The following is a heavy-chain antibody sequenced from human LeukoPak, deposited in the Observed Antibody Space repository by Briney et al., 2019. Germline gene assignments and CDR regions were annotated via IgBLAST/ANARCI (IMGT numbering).Heavy chain of an antibody. CDR3: AKDLGRYRNNYFDY. CDR2: ISGSGGGT. D-gene: IGHD1-26*01. Sequence: PGGSLRLSCAASGFTFSSYAMSWVRQAPEKGLEWVSTISGSGGGTYYADSVKGRFTISRDDSKNTLYLQMNSLRAEDMAVYYCAKDLGRYRNNYFDYWGQGTLVTVSS. CDR1: GFTFSSYA. V-gene: IGHV3-23*01. J-gene: IGHJ4*02.